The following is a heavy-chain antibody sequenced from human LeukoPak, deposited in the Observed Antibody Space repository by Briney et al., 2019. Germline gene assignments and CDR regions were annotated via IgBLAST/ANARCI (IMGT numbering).Heavy chain of an antibody. CDR3: ARGVTPIQEYYFDY. CDR2: MNPNTGNT. D-gene: IGHD1-14*01. V-gene: IGHV1-8*01. J-gene: IGHJ4*02. Sequence: WASVKVSCKASGYTFTSYDINWVRQATGQGLEWMGWMNPNTGNTGYARKFQGRVTMTRDTSIGTAYMELSSLRSEDTAVYYCARGVTPIQEYYFDYWGQGTLVTVSS. CDR1: GYTFTSYD.